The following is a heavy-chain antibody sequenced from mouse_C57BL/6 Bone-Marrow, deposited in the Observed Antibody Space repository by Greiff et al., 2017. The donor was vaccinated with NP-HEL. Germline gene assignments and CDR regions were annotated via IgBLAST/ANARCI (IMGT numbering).Heavy chain of an antibody. J-gene: IGHJ1*03. D-gene: IGHD1-1*01. CDR3: ARRITTVVSPHWYFDV. CDR1: GYAFSSSW. CDR2: IYPGDGDT. V-gene: IGHV1-82*01. Sequence: QVQLQQSGPELVKPGASVKISCKASGYAFSSSWMNWVKQRPGKGLEWIGRIYPGDGDTNYNGKFKGKAPLTADKSSSTAFMQLSSLTSEDSAVYFCARRITTVVSPHWYFDVWGTGTTVTVSS.